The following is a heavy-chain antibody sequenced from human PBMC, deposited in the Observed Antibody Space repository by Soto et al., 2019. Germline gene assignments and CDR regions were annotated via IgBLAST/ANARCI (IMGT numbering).Heavy chain of an antibody. CDR1: GFTFSSYA. CDR3: ARINSRYFDWLLYYFDY. V-gene: IGHV3-30-3*01. J-gene: IGHJ4*02. D-gene: IGHD3-9*01. CDR2: ISYDGSNK. Sequence: GGSLRLSCAASGFTFSSYAMHWVRQAPGKGLEWVAVISYDGSNKYYADSVKGRFTISRDNSKNTLYLQMNSLRAEDTAVYYCARINSRYFDWLLYYFDYWGQGTLVTVSS.